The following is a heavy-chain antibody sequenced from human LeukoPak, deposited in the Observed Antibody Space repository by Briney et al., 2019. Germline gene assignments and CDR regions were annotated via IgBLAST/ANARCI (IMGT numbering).Heavy chain of an antibody. CDR2: INPSDGST. V-gene: IGHV1-46*01. D-gene: IGHD3-9*01. Sequence: GASVTVSFKASGYTFTIYYMHWVRQAPGQGLEWLGLINPSDGSTTYAQKFQGRVTMTRDTSTSTVYMELSSLRSEDTAVYYCARVLDRLSGYFDYWGQGTLVTVS. CDR3: ARVLDRLSGYFDY. CDR1: GYTFTIYY. J-gene: IGHJ4*02.